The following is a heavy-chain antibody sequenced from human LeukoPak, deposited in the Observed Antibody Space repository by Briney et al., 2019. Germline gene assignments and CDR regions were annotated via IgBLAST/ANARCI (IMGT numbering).Heavy chain of an antibody. CDR3: AKAKVLRYFDWLEIDY. J-gene: IGHJ4*02. Sequence: GGSLRLSCAASGFTFDDYAMHWVRQAPGKGLEWVSGISWNSGCIGYADSVKGRFTISRDNAKNSLYLQMNSLRAEDTALYYCAKAKVLRYFDWLEIDYWGQGTLVTVSS. CDR1: GFTFDDYA. V-gene: IGHV3-9*01. CDR2: ISWNSGCI. D-gene: IGHD3-9*01.